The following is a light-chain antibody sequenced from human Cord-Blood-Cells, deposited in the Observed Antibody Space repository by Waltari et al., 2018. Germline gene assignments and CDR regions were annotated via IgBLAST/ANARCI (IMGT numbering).Light chain of an antibody. Sequence: DIVMTQSPLSLPVSPGETASISCRSSQILLHSNGYNYLDWYLQKPGQSPQLLIYLGSNRASGVPDMFSGSGSGTDFTLKISRVEAEDVGVYYCMQALQTIFTFGPGTKVDIK. J-gene: IGKJ3*01. CDR3: MQALQTIFT. V-gene: IGKV2-28*01. CDR2: LGS. CDR1: QILLHSNGYNY.